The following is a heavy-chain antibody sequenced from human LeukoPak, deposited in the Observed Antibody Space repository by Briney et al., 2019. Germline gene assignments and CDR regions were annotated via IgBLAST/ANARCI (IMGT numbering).Heavy chain of an antibody. J-gene: IGHJ3*02. CDR2: ISAYNGNT. CDR1: GYTFTSYG. Sequence: ASVKVSCKASGYTFTSYGISWVRQASGQGLEWMGWISAYNGNTNYAQKLQGRVTMTTDTSTSTAYMELRSLRSDDTAVYYCARDLGSGSSVGAFDIWGQGTMVTVSS. CDR3: ARDLGSGSSVGAFDI. V-gene: IGHV1-18*01. D-gene: IGHD1-26*01.